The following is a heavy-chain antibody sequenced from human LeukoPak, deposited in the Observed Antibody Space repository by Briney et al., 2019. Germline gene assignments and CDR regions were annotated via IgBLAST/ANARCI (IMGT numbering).Heavy chain of an antibody. D-gene: IGHD4-17*01. V-gene: IGHV3-7*01. CDR2: IKQDGSEI. CDR1: GFTFSSYW. CDR3: ATSRLRAAYDI. Sequence: PGGSLGLSCAASGFTFSSYWMTWIRQAPGKGLEWLTNIKQDGSEIHYVDSVKGRFTISRDNAKNSLYLQTNSLRAEDTAVYYCATSRLRAAYDIWGQGTMVTVSS. J-gene: IGHJ3*02.